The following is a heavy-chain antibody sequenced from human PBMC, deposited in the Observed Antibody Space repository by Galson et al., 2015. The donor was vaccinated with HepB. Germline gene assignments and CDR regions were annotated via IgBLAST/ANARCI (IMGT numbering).Heavy chain of an antibody. D-gene: IGHD1-26*01. V-gene: IGHV3-48*01. Sequence: SLRLSCAASGFTFSSYTMNWVRQAPGKGLEWISYISPTSGNTFSADSVKGRFIISRDNAKNSLYLQMNSLRAEDTAVYYCARIALSGSYWYFDYWGQGTPDTVSS. CDR2: ISPTSGNT. J-gene: IGHJ4*02. CDR3: ARIALSGSYWYFDY. CDR1: GFTFSSYT.